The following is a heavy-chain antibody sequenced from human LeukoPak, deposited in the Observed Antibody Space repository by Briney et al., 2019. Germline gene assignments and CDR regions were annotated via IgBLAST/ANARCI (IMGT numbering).Heavy chain of an antibody. J-gene: IGHJ4*02. CDR1: GFTFRSYS. CDR2: ISPSSGDI. V-gene: IGHV3-48*02. CDR3: ARLTGWSAIDY. Sequence: GGSLRLSCAASGFTFRSYSMNWVRQAPGKGLEWVSYISPSSGDIYYADSVKGRFTISRDNAKYSLYLQMNSLRHEDTAVYYCARLTGWSAIDYWGQGAQVTVSS. D-gene: IGHD6-19*01.